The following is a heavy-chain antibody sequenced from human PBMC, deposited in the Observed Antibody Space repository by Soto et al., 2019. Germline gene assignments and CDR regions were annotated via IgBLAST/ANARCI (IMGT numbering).Heavy chain of an antibody. V-gene: IGHV3-30-3*01. CDR1: GFTFSSYA. CDR2: ISYDGSNK. D-gene: IGHD5-18*01. J-gene: IGHJ4*02. Sequence: QVQLVESGGGVVQPGRSLRLSCAASGFTFSSYAMHWVRQAPGKGLEWVAVISYDGSNKYYADSVKGRFTISRDNSKNTLYLQMNSLRAEDTAVYYCLRGYSYGYPDYWGQGTLVTVSS. CDR3: LRGYSYGYPDY.